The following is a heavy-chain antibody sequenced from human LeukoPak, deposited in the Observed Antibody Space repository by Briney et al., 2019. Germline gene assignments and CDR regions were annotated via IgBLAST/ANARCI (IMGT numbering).Heavy chain of an antibody. J-gene: IGHJ5*02. CDR2: VDANGRTT. D-gene: IGHD5-24*01. V-gene: IGHV3-64D*06. CDR3: YCRDDLPA. CDR1: GFTVTHYA. Sequence: PGGSLRLSCSASGFTVTHYAMHWVRQAPGKGLEYVSAVDANGRTTYYADSVKGRFTISRDDSKNTLYLHMSSLRPEDTAIYYCYCRDDLPAWGQGTLVTNSS.